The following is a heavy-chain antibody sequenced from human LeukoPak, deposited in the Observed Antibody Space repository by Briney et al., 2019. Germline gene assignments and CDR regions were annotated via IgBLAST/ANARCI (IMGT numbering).Heavy chain of an antibody. D-gene: IGHD3-3*01. Sequence: SETLSLTCTVSGGSISSSSYYWGWIRQPPGKGLEWIGSIYYSGSTYYNPSLKSRVTISVDTSKNQFSLKLSSVTAADTAVYYCARTTILGWSDPWGQGTLVTVSS. CDR3: ARTTILGWSDP. V-gene: IGHV4-39*01. CDR2: IYYSGST. CDR1: GGSISSSSYY. J-gene: IGHJ5*02.